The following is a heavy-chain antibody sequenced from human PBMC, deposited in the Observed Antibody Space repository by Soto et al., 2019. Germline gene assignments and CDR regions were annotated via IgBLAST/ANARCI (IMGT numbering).Heavy chain of an antibody. J-gene: IGHJ4*02. CDR1: GFTFSSYA. CDR3: AKDDAMTPFYFDY. Sequence: GGSLRLSCAASGFTFSSYAMNWVRQAPGKGLEWVSAISGSGGSTYYADSVKGRFTISRDNSKNTLYLQMNSLRAEDTAVYYCAKDDAMTPFYFDYWGQGTLVTVSS. D-gene: IGHD2-15*01. V-gene: IGHV3-23*01. CDR2: ISGSGGST.